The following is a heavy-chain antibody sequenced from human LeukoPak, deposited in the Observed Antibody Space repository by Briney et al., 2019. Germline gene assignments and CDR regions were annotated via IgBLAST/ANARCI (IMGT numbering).Heavy chain of an antibody. CDR2: ISYDGSNK. J-gene: IGHJ4*02. Sequence: GGSLRLSCAASGFTFSSYGMHWVRQAPGKGLEWVAVISYDGSNKYYADSVKGRFTISRDNAKNSLYLQMNSLRAEDTAVYYCARGTMFPYYFDYWGQGSLVTVSS. D-gene: IGHD3-10*02. CDR3: ARGTMFPYYFDY. CDR1: GFTFSSYG. V-gene: IGHV3-30*03.